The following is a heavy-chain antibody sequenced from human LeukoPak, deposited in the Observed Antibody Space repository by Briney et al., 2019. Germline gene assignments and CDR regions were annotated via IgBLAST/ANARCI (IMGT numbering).Heavy chain of an antibody. CDR3: AGRRDGYNYDYYMDV. D-gene: IGHD5-24*01. CDR2: ISSSGSTI. V-gene: IGHV3-11*04. Sequence: GGSLRLSCAASGFTFSDYYMSWIRQAPGKGLEWVSYISSSGSTIYYADSVKGRFTISRDNPKNSLYLQMNSLRAEDTAVYYCAGRRDGYNYDYYMDVWGKGTTVTVSS. J-gene: IGHJ6*03. CDR1: GFTFSDYY.